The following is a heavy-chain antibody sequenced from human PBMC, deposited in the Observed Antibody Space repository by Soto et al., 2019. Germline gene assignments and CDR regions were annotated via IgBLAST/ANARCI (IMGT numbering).Heavy chain of an antibody. CDR2: ISDDGGNT. CDR1: GFTFSSYA. V-gene: IGHV3-30*04. J-gene: IGHJ4*02. Sequence: GGSLRLSCAASGFTFSSYAMHWVRQAPGKGLEWVAVISDDGGNTYYADSVKGRFTISRDNSKNTLYLQMNSLRAEDTAVYYCAKDDSSGYTGGFDYWGQGTLVTVSS. D-gene: IGHD3-22*01. CDR3: AKDDSSGYTGGFDY.